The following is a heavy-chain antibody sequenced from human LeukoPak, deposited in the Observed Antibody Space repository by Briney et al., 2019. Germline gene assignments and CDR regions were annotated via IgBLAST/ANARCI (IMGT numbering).Heavy chain of an antibody. CDR2: IYHRGTT. D-gene: IGHD3-22*01. J-gene: IGHJ4*02. CDR1: GYPISSGYY. CDR3: PRIAMFYYESSGYYSDY. V-gene: IGHV4-38-2*01. Sequence: SETLSLTCAVSGYPISSGYYWGWIRQSPGKGLEWIGSIYHRGTTYYNPSLKRRVTISVDTSKNQFSLKLSSVTAADTAVYYCPRIAMFYYESSGYYSDYWGQGTLVTVSS.